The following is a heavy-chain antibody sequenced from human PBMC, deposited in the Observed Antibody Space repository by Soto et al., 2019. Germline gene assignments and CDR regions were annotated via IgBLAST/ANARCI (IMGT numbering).Heavy chain of an antibody. J-gene: IGHJ3*02. D-gene: IGHD3-22*01. CDR1: GYMFTGYY. CDR3: ATDRVAFDM. V-gene: IGHV1-2*02. Sequence: ASVKVSCKASGYMFTGYYIHWVRQAPGQGLEWMGWINPKSVGTNYAEKFQGRVSMTGDTSITTAYLELSSLTSDDTAVYYCATDRVAFDMWGQGTKVTVSS. CDR2: INPKSVGT.